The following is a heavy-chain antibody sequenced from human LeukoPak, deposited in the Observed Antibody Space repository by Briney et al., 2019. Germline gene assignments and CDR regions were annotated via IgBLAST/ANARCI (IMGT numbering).Heavy chain of an antibody. Sequence: ASVKVSCKVSGYTLTELSMHWVRQAPGKGLEWMGGFDPEDGETIYAQKFQGRVTMTEDTSTDTAYMELSSLRSEDTAVYYCATVSYYYDSSGYYLNYWGQGTLVTVSS. CDR2: FDPEDGET. J-gene: IGHJ4*02. CDR3: ATVSYYYDSSGYYLNY. V-gene: IGHV1-24*01. D-gene: IGHD3-22*01. CDR1: GYTLTELS.